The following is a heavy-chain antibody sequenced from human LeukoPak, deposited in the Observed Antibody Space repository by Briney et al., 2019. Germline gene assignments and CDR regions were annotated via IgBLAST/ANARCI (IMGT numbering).Heavy chain of an antibody. CDR2: IYYSGST. D-gene: IGHD3-3*01. CDR3: ARDRSGHYNAPFDS. CDR1: GGSISSSSYY. V-gene: IGHV4-39*07. Sequence: SETLSLTCTVSGGSISSSSYYWGWIRQPPGKGLEWIGSIYYSGSTYYNPSLKSRVTISVDTSKNQFSLKLSSVTAADTAVYYCARDRSGHYNAPFDSWGQGILVTVSS. J-gene: IGHJ4*02.